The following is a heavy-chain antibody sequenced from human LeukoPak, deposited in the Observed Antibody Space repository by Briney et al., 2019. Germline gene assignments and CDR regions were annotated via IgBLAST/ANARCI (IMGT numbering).Heavy chain of an antibody. CDR3: AREAITDYYDSSGPPIY. CDR2: ISYAGINK. Sequence: PGGSLRLSCAASGFTFTSYAMHWVRQAPGKGLEWVAVISYAGINKFYADSVQGRFTISRDNSKNTLYLQMNSLRAEDTAVYYCAREAITDYYDSSGPPIYWGQGTLVTVSS. CDR1: GFTFTSYA. J-gene: IGHJ4*02. D-gene: IGHD3-22*01. V-gene: IGHV3-30-3*01.